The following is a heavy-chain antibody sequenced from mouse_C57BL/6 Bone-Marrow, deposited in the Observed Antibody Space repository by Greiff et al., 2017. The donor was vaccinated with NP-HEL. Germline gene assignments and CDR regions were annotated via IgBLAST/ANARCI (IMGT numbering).Heavy chain of an antibody. D-gene: IGHD1-1*01. V-gene: IGHV10-1*01. Sequence: EVHLVESGGGLVQPKGSLKLSCAASGFSFNTYAMNWVRQAPGKGLEWVARIRSKSNNYATYYADSVKDRFTISRDDSESMLYLQMNNLKTEDTAMYYCVRPYYGSRYAMDYWGQGTSVTVSS. CDR1: GFSFNTYA. CDR3: VRPYYGSRYAMDY. J-gene: IGHJ4*01. CDR2: IRSKSNNYAT.